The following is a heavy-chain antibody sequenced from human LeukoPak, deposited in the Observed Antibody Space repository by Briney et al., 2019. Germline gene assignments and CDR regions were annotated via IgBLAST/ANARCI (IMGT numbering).Heavy chain of an antibody. D-gene: IGHD3-10*01. CDR2: ISGSGGST. V-gene: IGHV3-23*01. Sequence: GGSLRLSCAASGFTFSSYAMSWVRQAPGKGLEWVSAISGSGGSTYYADSVKGRFTVSRDNSKNTLYLQMNSLRSDDTAVYYCARVHYYGSGRKDFDPWGQGTLVTVSS. J-gene: IGHJ5*02. CDR3: ARVHYYGSGRKDFDP. CDR1: GFTFSSYA.